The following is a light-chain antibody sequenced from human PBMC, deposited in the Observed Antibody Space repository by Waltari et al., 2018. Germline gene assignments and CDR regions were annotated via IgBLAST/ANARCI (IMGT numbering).Light chain of an antibody. Sequence: DIQMTQSPSSLSASVGDRVTITCRASQSISNYLNWYQQKPGKAPKLLIYAASTLQSGASSRFSGSGSGTDFTLTISSLQPEDFATYYCQQSYNTPTLGPGTKVEI. CDR2: AAS. CDR3: QQSYNTPT. CDR1: QSISNY. J-gene: IGKJ3*01. V-gene: IGKV1-39*01.